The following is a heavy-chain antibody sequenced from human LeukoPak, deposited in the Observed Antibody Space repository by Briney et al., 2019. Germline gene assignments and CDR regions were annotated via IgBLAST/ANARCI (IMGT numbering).Heavy chain of an antibody. D-gene: IGHD6-13*01. Sequence: SETLSLTCAVYGGSFRGYYWSWIRQPPGKGLEWIGEINHSGSTNYSPSLKSRVTISLDTSKNQFSLKLSSVTAADTAVYYCARLKGSSWFPFDYWGQGTLVTVSS. CDR2: INHSGST. J-gene: IGHJ4*02. V-gene: IGHV4-34*01. CDR3: ARLKGSSWFPFDY. CDR1: GGSFRGYY.